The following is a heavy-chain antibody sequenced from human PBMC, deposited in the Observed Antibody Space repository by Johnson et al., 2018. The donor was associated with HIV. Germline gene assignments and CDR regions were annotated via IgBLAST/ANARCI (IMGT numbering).Heavy chain of an antibody. J-gene: IGHJ3*02. CDR1: GFTVSSSY. CDR2: IYRDGST. V-gene: IGHV3-66*01. Sequence: EMQLVESGGGLVQPGGSLRLSCVASGFTVSSSYVSWVRQAPGKGLEWVSVIYRDGSTYYADSVKGRFSISRDNSKNTVYLQMNSLTADDTAVYYCTRGGGAYCGDDCLRTFDIWGQGTMVTASS. CDR3: TRGGGAYCGDDCLRTFDI. D-gene: IGHD2-21*02.